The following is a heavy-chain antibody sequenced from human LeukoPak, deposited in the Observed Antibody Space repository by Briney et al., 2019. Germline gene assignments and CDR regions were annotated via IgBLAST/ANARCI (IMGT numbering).Heavy chain of an antibody. Sequence: ASVKVSCKASGYTFTSYAMHWGRQAPGQRLEWMGWINAGNGNTKYSQKFQGRVTITRDTSASTAYMELSSLRSEDTAVYYCARMPYCSSTSCYLDYYGMDVWGKGTTVTVSS. D-gene: IGHD2-2*01. V-gene: IGHV1-3*01. J-gene: IGHJ6*04. CDR2: INAGNGNT. CDR1: GYTFTSYA. CDR3: ARMPYCSSTSCYLDYYGMDV.